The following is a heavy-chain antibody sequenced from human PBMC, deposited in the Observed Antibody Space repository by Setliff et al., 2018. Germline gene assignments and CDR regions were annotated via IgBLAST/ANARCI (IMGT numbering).Heavy chain of an antibody. V-gene: IGHV1-69*05. CDR1: GGTFSSYG. D-gene: IGHD5-18*01. CDR3: AREGVDTRSSTDYRYYMDV. Sequence: GASVKVSCKASGGTFSSYGTSWVRQAPGQGLEWMGGTIPMFGSTKYAQKFQERVTIIKDESTSTAYMEVSSLRTEDTAVYYCAREGVDTRSSTDYRYYMDVWGKGTTVTV. CDR2: TIPMFGST. J-gene: IGHJ6*03.